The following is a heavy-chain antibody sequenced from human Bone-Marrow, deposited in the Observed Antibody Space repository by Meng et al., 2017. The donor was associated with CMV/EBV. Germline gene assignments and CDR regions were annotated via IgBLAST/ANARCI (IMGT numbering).Heavy chain of an antibody. D-gene: IGHD6-13*01. CDR1: GFTFSSYS. CDR3: ARGLVRRQQLGLVYYGMDV. J-gene: IGHJ6*02. V-gene: IGHV3-48*04. CDR2: ISSSGSTI. Sequence: GESLKISCVASGFTFSSYSMNWVRQAPGKGLEWVSYISSSGSTIYYADSVKGRFTISRDNAKNSLYLQMNSLRAEDTAVYYCARGLVRRQQLGLVYYGMDVWGQGTTVTVSS.